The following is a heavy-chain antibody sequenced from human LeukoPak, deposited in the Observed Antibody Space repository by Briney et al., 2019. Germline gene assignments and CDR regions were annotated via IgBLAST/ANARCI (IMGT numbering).Heavy chain of an antibody. J-gene: IGHJ3*02. D-gene: IGHD5-18*01. V-gene: IGHV4-30-4*08. CDR2: IYYSGGT. CDR3: AGSGYSYGSDAFDI. Sequence: SETLSLTCTVSGGSISSGDYYWSWIRQPPGKGLEWIGYIYYSGGTYYNPSLKSRVTISVDTSKNQFFLKLSSVTAADTAVYYCAGSGYSYGSDAFDIWGQGTMVTVSS. CDR1: GGSISSGDYY.